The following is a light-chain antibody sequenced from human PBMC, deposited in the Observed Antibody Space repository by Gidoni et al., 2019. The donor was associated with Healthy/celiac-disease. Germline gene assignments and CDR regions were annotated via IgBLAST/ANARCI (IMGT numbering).Light chain of an antibody. V-gene: IGKV1-6*01. CDR1: QGIRND. CDR2: AAS. Sequence: AIQMPQSPSSLSASVGDRVTITCRASQGIRNDLGWYQHKPGKAPKLLIYAASSLQSGVPSRFSGSGSGTDFTLTISSLQPEDFATYYCLQDYNYPYTFXQXTKLEIK. J-gene: IGKJ2*01. CDR3: LQDYNYPYT.